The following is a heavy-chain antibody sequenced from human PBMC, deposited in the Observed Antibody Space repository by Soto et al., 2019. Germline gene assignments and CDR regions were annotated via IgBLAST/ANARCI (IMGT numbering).Heavy chain of an antibody. J-gene: IGHJ6*02. V-gene: IGHV1-69*01. CDR1: GGTFSSYA. D-gene: IGHD1-1*01. CDR2: IIPICGTA. CDR3: ASRGTTGTTRYYGMDV. Sequence: QVQLVQSGAEVKKPGSSVKVSCKASGGTFSSYAISWVRQAPGQGLEWMGGIIPICGTANYAQKFQGRVTITADESTSTAYMELSSLRSEDTAVYYCASRGTTGTTRYYGMDVWGQGTTVTVSS.